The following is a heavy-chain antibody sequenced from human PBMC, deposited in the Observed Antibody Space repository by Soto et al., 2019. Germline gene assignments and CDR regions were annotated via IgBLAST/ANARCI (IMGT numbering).Heavy chain of an antibody. CDR3: ARDDPRTHRILLVPVPFSLVIDY. D-gene: IGHD2-2*01. CDR1: GFTFSSYW. CDR2: ISYDGSNK. V-gene: IGHV3-30-3*01. J-gene: IGHJ4*02. Sequence: GGSLRLSCAASGFTFSSYWMSWVRQAPGKGLEWVAVISYDGSNKYYADSVKGRFTISRDNSKNTLYLQMNSLRAEDTAVYYCARDDPRTHRILLVPVPFSLVIDYWGQGSLVTVSS.